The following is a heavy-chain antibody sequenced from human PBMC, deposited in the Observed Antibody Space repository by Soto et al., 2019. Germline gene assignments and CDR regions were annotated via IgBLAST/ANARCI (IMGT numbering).Heavy chain of an antibody. Sequence: QITLKESGPTLVKPTQTLTLTCTFSGFSLSTSGVGVGWIRQPPGKALEWLALIYWDDDKRSSPSLKSRLTIPKDTSKNQVVLTMTNMDPGDTASYYCAHMYGSSAERSPCYYYYGMDVWGQGTTVTVSS. V-gene: IGHV2-5*02. J-gene: IGHJ6*01. CDR3: AHMYGSSAERSPCYYYYGMDV. D-gene: IGHD6-13*01. CDR2: IYWDDDK. CDR1: GFSLSTSGVG.